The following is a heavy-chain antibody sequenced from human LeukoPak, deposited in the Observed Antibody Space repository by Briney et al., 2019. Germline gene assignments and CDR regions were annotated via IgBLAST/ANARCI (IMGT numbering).Heavy chain of an antibody. V-gene: IGHV3-74*01. CDR3: TRDLMDYDVSTGLHHYYMDV. D-gene: IGHD3-9*01. CDR2: INGDGRNI. J-gene: IGHJ6*02. Sequence: GGSLRLSCVASGCTFSSYWMHWVRQGPRKGLVWVSRINGDGRNINYADSVRGRFTISRDNANNTLYLQMNTLRVEDTAVYYCTRDLMDYDVSTGLHHYYMDVWGQGTTVTVSS. CDR1: GCTFSSYW.